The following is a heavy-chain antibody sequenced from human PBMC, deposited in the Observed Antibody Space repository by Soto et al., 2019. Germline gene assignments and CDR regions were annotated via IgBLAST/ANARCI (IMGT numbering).Heavy chain of an antibody. CDR1: GCTFSSYA. V-gene: IGHV1-69*13. CDR3: ARDPLGYSYENWFDP. J-gene: IGHJ5*02. D-gene: IGHD5-18*01. CDR2: IIPIFGTA. Sequence: GASVKVSCKASGCTFSSYAISWVRQAPGQGLEWMGGIIPIFGTANYAQKFQGRVTITADESTSTAYMELSSLRSEDTAVYYCARDPLGYSYENWFDPWGQGTLVTVSS.